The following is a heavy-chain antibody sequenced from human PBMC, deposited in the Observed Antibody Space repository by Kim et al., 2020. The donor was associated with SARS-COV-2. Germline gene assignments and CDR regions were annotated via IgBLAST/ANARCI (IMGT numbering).Heavy chain of an antibody. Sequence: GGSLRLSCVVSGFTVSNTNMSWVRQAPGKGLEWVSFIYGGGSTYYSASVKDRFTISSDDSKNTVYLQMNSRMAADTTVDFCARGRSSYFGYGAQGTLAT. CDR3: ARGRSSYFGY. CDR2: IYGGGST. J-gene: IGHJ4*02. CDR1: GFTVSNTN. V-gene: IGHV3-66*01. D-gene: IGHD3-10*01.